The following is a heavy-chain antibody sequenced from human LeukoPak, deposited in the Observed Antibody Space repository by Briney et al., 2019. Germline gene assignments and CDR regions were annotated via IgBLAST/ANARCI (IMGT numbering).Heavy chain of an antibody. CDR3: ARGGCSAGSCHVSYGVDV. CDR2: INGDGSST. CDR1: GFAFSNYW. J-gene: IGHJ6*02. D-gene: IGHD2-15*01. Sequence: GGSLRLSCAASGFAFSNYWVHWVRQAPGKGLVWVSRINGDGSSTTYADSVKGRFTISRDNAKNTLFLQMNSLRAEDAAVYYCARGGCSAGSCHVSYGVDVWGQGTTVTVSS. V-gene: IGHV3-74*01.